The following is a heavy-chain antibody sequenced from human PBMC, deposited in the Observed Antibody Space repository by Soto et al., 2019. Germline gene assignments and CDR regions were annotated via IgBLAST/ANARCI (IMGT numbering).Heavy chain of an antibody. CDR2: IYHSGST. CDR3: ARAHYGDYGYGMDV. CDR1: GGSISSGGYS. Sequence: QLQLQESGSGLVKPSQTLSLTCAVSGGSISSGGYSWSWIRQPPGKGLEWIGYIYHSGSTYYNPSPKSRVTMSVDRSKNQFSLKLRSVTAADTAVYYCARAHYGDYGYGMDVWGQGTTVTVSS. V-gene: IGHV4-30-2*01. J-gene: IGHJ6*02. D-gene: IGHD4-17*01.